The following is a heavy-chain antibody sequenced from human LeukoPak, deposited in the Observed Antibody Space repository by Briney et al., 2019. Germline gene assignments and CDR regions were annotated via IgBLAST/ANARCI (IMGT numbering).Heavy chain of an antibody. CDR3: ARRYIVVVTTAKKPFDP. V-gene: IGHV4-59*12. CDR1: GGSISGYY. J-gene: IGHJ5*02. CDR2: ISYSGNT. D-gene: IGHD2-21*02. Sequence: SETLSLTCTVSGGSISGYYWSWIRQPPGKGLEWIGYISYSGNTNYNPSLKSRVTISLDTSKNQLSLKLSSVTAADTAVYYCARRYIVVVTTAKKPFDPWGQGTLVTVSS.